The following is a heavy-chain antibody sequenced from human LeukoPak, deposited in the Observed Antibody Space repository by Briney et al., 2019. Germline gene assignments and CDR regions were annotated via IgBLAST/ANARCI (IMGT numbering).Heavy chain of an antibody. V-gene: IGHV3-64*01. J-gene: IGHJ3*02. CDR1: GLTFSSYA. D-gene: IGHD2/OR15-2a*01. CDR3: ASFHDDAFDI. CDR2: ISSNGGST. Sequence: PGGSLRLSCAASGLTFSSYAMHWVRQAPGKGLEYVSAISSNGGSTYYANSVKGRFTISRDNSKNTLYLQMGSLRAEDMAVYYCASFHDDAFDIWGQGTMVTVSS.